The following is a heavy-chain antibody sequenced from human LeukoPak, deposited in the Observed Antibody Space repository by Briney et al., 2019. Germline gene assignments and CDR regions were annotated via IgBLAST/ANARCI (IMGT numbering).Heavy chain of an antibody. D-gene: IGHD2-15*01. J-gene: IGHJ4*02. CDR2: ISGSGGST. Sequence: GGSLRLSCAASGFTFSSYGMHWVRQAPGKGLEWVSAISGSGGSTYYADSVKGRFTISRDNSKNTLYLQMNSLRAEDTAVYYSHCSGGSCDGYWGQGTLVTVSP. V-gene: IGHV3-23*01. CDR3: HCSGGSCDGY. CDR1: GFTFSSYG.